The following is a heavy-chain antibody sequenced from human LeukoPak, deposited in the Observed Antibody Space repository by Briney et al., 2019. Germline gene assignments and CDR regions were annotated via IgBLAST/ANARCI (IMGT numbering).Heavy chain of an antibody. V-gene: IGHV3-7*01. D-gene: IGHD6-6*01. Sequence: GGSLRLSCAASGFTFSTHWMVWVRQAPGKGLEWVANVKQDGSEKYYVGSVKGRFTISRVNAKNSLYLQMNSLRAEDTAVYYCATGRAAHLFDFWGQGTLVTVSS. J-gene: IGHJ4*02. CDR3: ATGRAAHLFDF. CDR2: VKQDGSEK. CDR1: GFTFSTHW.